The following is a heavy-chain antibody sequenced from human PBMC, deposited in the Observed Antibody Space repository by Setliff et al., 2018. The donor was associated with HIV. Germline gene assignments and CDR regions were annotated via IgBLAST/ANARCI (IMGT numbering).Heavy chain of an antibody. D-gene: IGHD3-22*01. V-gene: IGHV3-21*01. CDR3: ARDPDYYDSSGPDDAFDI. CDR1: GFTFSSYS. J-gene: IGHJ3*02. Sequence: PGGSLRLSCAASGFTFSSYSMNWVRQAPGKGLEWVSSISSSSSYIYCADSVKGRFTISRDNAKNSLYLQMNSLRAEDTAVYYCARDPDYYDSSGPDDAFDIWGQGTMVTVSS. CDR2: ISSSSSYI.